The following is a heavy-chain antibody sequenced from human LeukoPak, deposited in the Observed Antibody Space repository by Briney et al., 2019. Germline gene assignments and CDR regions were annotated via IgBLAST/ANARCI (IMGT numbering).Heavy chain of an antibody. CDR3: ARDRPYFYTSGTYYPDC. V-gene: IGHV1-18*04. J-gene: IGHJ4*02. CDR2: ISGYNGNT. CDR1: GYTFTSYG. D-gene: IGHD3-22*01. Sequence: ASVKVSCKASGYTFTSYGISWVRQAPGQGLEWMGWISGYNGNTDYAQKFKGRVTMTTDTSTSTAYMELRSLRSDDTAVYYCARDRPYFYTSGTYYPDCWGQGTLVTVSS.